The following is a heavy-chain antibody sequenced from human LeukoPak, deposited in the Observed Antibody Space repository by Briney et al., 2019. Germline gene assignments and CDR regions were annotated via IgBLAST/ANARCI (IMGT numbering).Heavy chain of an antibody. Sequence: SVKVSCKASGYIFTAYYMHWVRQAPGQGPEWMGWINGNSGGTNYAQKFRGRVTMTRDTSITTAYMEVSGLRSDDTAVYFCARGEIDGPDFDQWGQGTLVTVSS. CDR1: GYIFTAYY. D-gene: IGHD5-24*01. V-gene: IGHV1-2*02. J-gene: IGHJ4*02. CDR3: ARGEIDGPDFDQ. CDR2: INGNSGGT.